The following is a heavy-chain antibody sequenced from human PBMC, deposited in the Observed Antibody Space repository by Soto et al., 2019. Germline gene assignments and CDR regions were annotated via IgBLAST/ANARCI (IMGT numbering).Heavy chain of an antibody. Sequence: GSLRLSCAASGISFTTYAMTLVRLAPGKGLEWVSGIGSSGGTIYYADSVKGRFTISRDISKNTVYLQMNSLRAEDTAVYYCAKMSTSSWYIDYFDFWGPGTLVTVSS. V-gene: IGHV3-23*01. CDR3: AKMSTSSWYIDYFDF. CDR1: GISFTTYA. J-gene: IGHJ4*02. D-gene: IGHD6-13*01. CDR2: IGSSGGTI.